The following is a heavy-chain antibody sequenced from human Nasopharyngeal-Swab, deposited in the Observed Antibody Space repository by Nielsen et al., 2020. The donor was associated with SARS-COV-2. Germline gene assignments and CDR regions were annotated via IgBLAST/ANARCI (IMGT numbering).Heavy chain of an antibody. D-gene: IGHD2-15*01. CDR3: ARLGYCSGGSCYSFDS. CDR2: IDPSDSYT. CDR1: GYSFTTYW. J-gene: IGHJ4*02. Sequence: GESLKISCKGSGYSFTTYWISWVRQMPGKGLEWMGRIDPSDSYTSYSPSFQGHVTISADKSISTAYLQWSSLKASDTAMYYCARLGYCSGGSCYSFDSWGQGTLVTVSS. V-gene: IGHV5-10-1*01.